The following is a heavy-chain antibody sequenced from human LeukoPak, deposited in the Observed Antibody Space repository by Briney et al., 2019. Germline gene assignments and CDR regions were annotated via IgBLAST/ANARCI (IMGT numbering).Heavy chain of an antibody. CDR3: AKPADLFYFDH. CDR2: ISRDGGAA. J-gene: IGHJ4*02. Sequence: PGGSLRLSCVASGFTFNNYAMTWVRQAPGKGLEWVSLISRDGGAANYADSVQGRFTISRDNSKNTVSLRMDSLRAEDTAVYYCAKPADLFYFDHWGQGTLVTVSS. D-gene: IGHD2-2*01. V-gene: IGHV3-23*01. CDR1: GFTFNNYA.